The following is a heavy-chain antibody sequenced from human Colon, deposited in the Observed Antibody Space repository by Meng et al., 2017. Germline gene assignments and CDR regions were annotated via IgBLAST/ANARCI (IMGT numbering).Heavy chain of an antibody. CDR1: GGFLSSGNDY. J-gene: IGHJ4*02. CDR2: ISYSGNS. CDR3: ATGPGYSSGLDS. Sequence: QVQLGGSGPGRVRPSETLSLTCTVSGGFLSSGNDYWSWIRQAPGKGLEWIGYISYSGNSLYNPSLKSRVDISTDTSRRQCSLKFNSVTAADTAIYYCATGPGYSSGLDSWGQGALFTVSS. D-gene: IGHD6-19*01. V-gene: IGHV4-61*01.